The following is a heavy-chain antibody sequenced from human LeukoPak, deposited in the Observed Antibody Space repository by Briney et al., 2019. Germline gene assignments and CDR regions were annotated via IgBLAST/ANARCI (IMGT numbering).Heavy chain of an antibody. Sequence: ASVKVSCKASGYTFTSYYMHWVRQAPGQGLEWMGIINPSGGSTSYAQKFQGRVTMPRDTSTSTVYMELSSLRSEDTAVYYCARDHAFRWYDSSGYKDYWCQGTLVTVSS. J-gene: IGHJ4*02. V-gene: IGHV1-46*01. CDR1: GYTFTSYY. CDR3: ARDHAFRWYDSSGYKDY. CDR2: INPSGGST. D-gene: IGHD3-22*01.